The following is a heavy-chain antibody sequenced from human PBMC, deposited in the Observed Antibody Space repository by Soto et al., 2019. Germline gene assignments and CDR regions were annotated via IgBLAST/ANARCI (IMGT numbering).Heavy chain of an antibody. CDR2: TYFMSKWYN. CDR1: GYSVSGNTAS. D-gene: IGHD5-12*01. CDR3: AKGDNLGPKTGYAFDP. J-gene: IGHJ5*02. Sequence: SQTLSLTCAISGYSVSGNTASLNWIRQSPSRGLEWLGRTYFMSKWYNDYAVSVKSRIIINPDTSNNQFPLQLNSVTPEDTAVYFCAKGDNLGPKTGYAFDPWGQGIMVTVSS. V-gene: IGHV6-1*01.